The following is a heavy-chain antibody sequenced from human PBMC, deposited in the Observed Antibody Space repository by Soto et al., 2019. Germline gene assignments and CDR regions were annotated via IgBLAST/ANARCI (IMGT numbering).Heavy chain of an antibody. CDR2: MYYSGNT. CDR1: GGSISSGTYY. D-gene: IGHD6-13*01. CDR3: ASQRAATEYPGFDP. J-gene: IGHJ5*02. Sequence: SETLSLTCTVSGGSISSGTYYWTWIRQHPGKGLEWIGYMYYSGNTYYNPSLKSRVTISADTSKNQFSLKLTSVTAADTAVYYCASQRAATEYPGFDPWGQGILVTVSS. V-gene: IGHV4-31*03.